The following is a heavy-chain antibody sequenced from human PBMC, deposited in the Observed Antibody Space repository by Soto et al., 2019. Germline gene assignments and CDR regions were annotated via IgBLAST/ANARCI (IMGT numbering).Heavy chain of an antibody. V-gene: IGHV3-11*01. D-gene: IGHD1-7*01. CDR3: AGGSTTFRGIDV. CDR1: GFSFSDYY. J-gene: IGHJ6*02. CDR2: ISSSGGTI. Sequence: GGSLRLSCAASGFSFSDYYMKWIRQAPGKGLEWVSYISSSGGTIYHADSVKGRFTISRDNTKNSLYLQMNSLRAEDTAVYYCAGGSTTFRGIDVWGQGTTVTVSS.